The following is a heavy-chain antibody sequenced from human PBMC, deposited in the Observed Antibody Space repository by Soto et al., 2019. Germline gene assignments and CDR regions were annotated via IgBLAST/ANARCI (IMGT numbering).Heavy chain of an antibody. CDR2: ISGSGGST. Sequence: VQLLESGGDLVQPGGSLRLSCEASGFTFSNYAMSWVRQAPGKGLEWVLVISGSGGSTNYADSAKGRFTISRDNSMDTLYLQMNSLRAEDTAVYYCARVFYYDILTGKSYNMDVWGQGTTVIVSS. D-gene: IGHD3-9*01. J-gene: IGHJ6*02. V-gene: IGHV3-23*01. CDR1: GFTFSNYA. CDR3: ARVFYYDILTGKSYNMDV.